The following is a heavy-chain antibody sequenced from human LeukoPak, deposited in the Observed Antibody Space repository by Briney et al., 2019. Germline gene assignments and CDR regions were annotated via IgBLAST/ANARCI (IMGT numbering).Heavy chain of an antibody. CDR3: AKDVEYSSSRYFDY. CDR1: GFTFDDYA. D-gene: IGHD6-13*01. CDR2: ISWNRGSI. V-gene: IGHV3-9*01. J-gene: IGHJ4*02. Sequence: PGRSLRLSCAASGFTFDDYAMHWVRQAPGKGLEWVSGISWNRGSIGYADSVKGRFTISRDNAKNSLYLQMNSLRAEDTALYYCAKDVEYSSSRYFDYWGQGTLVTVSS.